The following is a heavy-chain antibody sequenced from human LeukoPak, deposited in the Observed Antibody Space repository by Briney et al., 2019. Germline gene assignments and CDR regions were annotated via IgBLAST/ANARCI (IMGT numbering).Heavy chain of an antibody. CDR3: ARRPPRYDSVNWFDP. D-gene: IGHD3-16*01. CDR1: VYTFTVYD. CDR2: KNASSGNT. V-gene: IGHV1-8*01. J-gene: IGHJ5*02. Sequence: ASVKVSRKSSVYTFTVYDIKWVPHTTRQARECRRWKNASSGNTGYAQTFEGRVTMTRNTSISTAYMELSSLRSEDTAVYYCARRPPRYDSVNWFDPWGQGNLVTVSS.